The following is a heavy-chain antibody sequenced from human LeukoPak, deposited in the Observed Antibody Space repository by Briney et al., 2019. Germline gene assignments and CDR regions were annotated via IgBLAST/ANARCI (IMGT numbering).Heavy chain of an antibody. Sequence: GGSLRLSCAASGFTFSSYAMHWVRQAPGKGLEYVSAISSNGGSTYYANSVKGRFTISRDNSKNTLYLQMGSLRAEDMAVYYCARSQTGYSSSEGMDVWGKGTTVTVSS. V-gene: IGHV3-64*01. CDR3: ARSQTGYSSSEGMDV. J-gene: IGHJ6*03. CDR2: ISSNGGST. D-gene: IGHD6-6*01. CDR1: GFTFSSYA.